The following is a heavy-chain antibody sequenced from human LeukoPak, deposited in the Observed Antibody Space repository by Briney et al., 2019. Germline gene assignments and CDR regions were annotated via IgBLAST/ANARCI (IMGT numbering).Heavy chain of an antibody. CDR3: AKDASRGDFLDY. J-gene: IGHJ4*02. D-gene: IGHD2-21*02. CDR1: GFTFSSYS. Sequence: PGGSLRLSCAASGFTFSSYSMNWVRQAPGKGLEWVSSISSSSSYIYYADSVKGRFTISRDNAKNSLYLQMNSLRAEDTALYYCAKDASRGDFLDYWGQGTLVTVSS. V-gene: IGHV3-21*04. CDR2: ISSSSSYI.